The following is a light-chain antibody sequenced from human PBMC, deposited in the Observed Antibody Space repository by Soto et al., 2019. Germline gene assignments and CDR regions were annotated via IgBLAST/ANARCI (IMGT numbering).Light chain of an antibody. J-gene: IGKJ4*01. V-gene: IGKV1-12*01. Sequence: DIQMTQSPPSVSASVGDRVTITCRASQGISSWLAWYQQKPVKAPKLLIYASSSWQSGGPSRLSGSGSGTDFTLSISRLLHENFATYYCQQANSVRLTFGGVTKVYIK. CDR3: QQANSVRLT. CDR2: ASS. CDR1: QGISSW.